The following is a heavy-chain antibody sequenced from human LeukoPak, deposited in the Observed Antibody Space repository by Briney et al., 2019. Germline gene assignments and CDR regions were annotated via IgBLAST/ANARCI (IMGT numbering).Heavy chain of an antibody. CDR2: ITWNNETL. CDR3: ARSLVVGATYPYH. V-gene: IGHV3-9*01. Sequence: GGSLRLSCTASGFKFHNYALHWVRQAPGKGLEWVSGITWNNETLDYADSVKGRFIISRDNAKNSLYLQLNSLRAEDTAVYYCARSLVVGATYPYHWGQGTLVTVSS. J-gene: IGHJ5*02. CDR1: GFKFHNYA. D-gene: IGHD1-26*01.